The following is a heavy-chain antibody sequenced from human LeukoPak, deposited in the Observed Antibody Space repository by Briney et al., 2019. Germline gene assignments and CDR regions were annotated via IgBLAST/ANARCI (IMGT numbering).Heavy chain of an antibody. CDR3: ARGGSSPDN. J-gene: IGHJ4*02. D-gene: IGHD1-26*01. Sequence: SETLSLTCTVSGASITNYYWTWIRRPAGKGLQWIGHIYHSGRTNYNPSLKSRATMSVDTSKKQVSLTLNYVTAADTAVYYCARGGSSPDNWGQGTLVTVSS. CDR1: GASITNYY. V-gene: IGHV4-4*07. CDR2: IYHSGRT.